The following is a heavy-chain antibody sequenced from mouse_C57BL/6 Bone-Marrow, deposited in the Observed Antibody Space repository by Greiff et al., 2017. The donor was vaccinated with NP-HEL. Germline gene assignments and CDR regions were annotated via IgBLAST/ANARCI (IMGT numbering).Heavy chain of an antibody. D-gene: IGHD2-4*01. J-gene: IGHJ3*01. CDR2: INPNNGGT. CDR3: ARSFYYDYSAWFAY. CDR1: GYTFTDYN. Sequence: VQLQQSGPELVKPGASVKMSCKASGYTFTDYNMHWVKQSHGKSLEWIGYINPNNGGTSYNQKFKGKATLTVNKSSSTAYMELRSLTSEDSAVYYCARSFYYDYSAWFAYWGQGTLVTVSA. V-gene: IGHV1-22*01.